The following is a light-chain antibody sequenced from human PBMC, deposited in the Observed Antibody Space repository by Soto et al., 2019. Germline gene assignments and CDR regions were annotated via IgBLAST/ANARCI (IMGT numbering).Light chain of an antibody. J-gene: IGKJ4*01. CDR3: QQYYTTPLT. Sequence: DIVMTQSPDSPAVSLGERATINCKSSQSVLSSSNNQNHLAWYQQKPGQPPRLLIYWASTRESGVPDRFSGGGSGTDFTLTISSLQAEDVAVYYCQQYYTTPLTFGGGTKVEI. CDR2: WAS. CDR1: QSVLSSSNNQNH. V-gene: IGKV4-1*01.